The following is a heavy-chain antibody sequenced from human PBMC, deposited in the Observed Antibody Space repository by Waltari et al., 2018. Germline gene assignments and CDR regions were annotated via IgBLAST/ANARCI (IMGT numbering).Heavy chain of an antibody. Sequence: EVQLLESGGGLVQPGGSLRLSCAASGFTFSTYVMNWVRQAPGKGFEWVSSISDAGGIINYADSVKGRFTISRDNSKNTLYLQMNSLRAEDTAVYYCARGSGVDYWGQGTLVTISS. D-gene: IGHD7-27*01. V-gene: IGHV3-23*01. CDR1: GFTFSTYV. CDR3: ARGSGVDY. CDR2: ISDAGGII. J-gene: IGHJ4*02.